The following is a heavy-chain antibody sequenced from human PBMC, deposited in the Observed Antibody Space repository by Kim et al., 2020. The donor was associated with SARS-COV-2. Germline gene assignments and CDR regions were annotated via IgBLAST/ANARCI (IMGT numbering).Heavy chain of an antibody. Sequence: ASVKVSCKASGFTLTTYEINWVRQATGQGLEWMGWMDPNSGNTGYAQKFQGRVTMTRSTSINTAYMELSSLRFEDTAVYYCAREVDNWDFDCWGQGTLVTVYS. CDR3: AREVDNWDFDC. CDR1: GFTLTTYE. V-gene: IGHV1-8*01. J-gene: IGHJ4*02. D-gene: IGHD1-26*01. CDR2: MDPNSGNT.